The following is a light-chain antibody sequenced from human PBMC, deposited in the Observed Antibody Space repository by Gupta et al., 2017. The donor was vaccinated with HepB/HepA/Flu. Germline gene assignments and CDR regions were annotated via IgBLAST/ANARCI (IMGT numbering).Light chain of an antibody. V-gene: IGKV3-15*01. CDR3: QQDNNWPQT. CDR2: AKS. J-gene: IGKJ1*01. Sequence: EIVITQSPATLSVSPGETAILSCRASQSVSSNLAWYQEKPGQTPSLLIYAKSTRATGVPARFYGSGSGTEFTLTISSLQSEDFAVYFCQQDNNWPQTFGQGTKVEIK. CDR1: QSVSSN.